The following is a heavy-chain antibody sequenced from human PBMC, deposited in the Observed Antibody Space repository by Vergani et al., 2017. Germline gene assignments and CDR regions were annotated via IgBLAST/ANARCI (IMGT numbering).Heavy chain of an antibody. CDR2: IKSKTDGGTT. Sequence: VQLQESGPGLVKPSETLSLTCTVSGGSISSYYWSWIRQPPGKGLEWVGRIKSKTDGGTTDYAAHVKGRFTISRDDSKNTLYLQMNSLKTEDTAVYYCTTDGDIVGATIDYWGQGTLVTVSS. J-gene: IGHJ4*02. CDR3: TTDGDIVGATIDY. D-gene: IGHD1-26*01. CDR1: GGSISSYY. V-gene: IGHV3-15*01.